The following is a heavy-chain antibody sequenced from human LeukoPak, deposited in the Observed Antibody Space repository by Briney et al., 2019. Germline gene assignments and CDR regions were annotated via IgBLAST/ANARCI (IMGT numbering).Heavy chain of an antibody. CDR3: ARGPTPRNRRFLEWLDQFDY. D-gene: IGHD3-3*01. CDR1: GGSISSGGYY. CDR2: IYHSGST. Sequence: SQTLSLTCTVSGGSISSGGYYWSWIRQPPGKGLEWIGYIYHSGSTYYNPSLKSRVTISVDRSKNQFSLKLSFVTAADTAVYYCARGPTPRNRRFLEWLDQFDYWGQGTLVTVSS. J-gene: IGHJ4*02. V-gene: IGHV4-30-2*01.